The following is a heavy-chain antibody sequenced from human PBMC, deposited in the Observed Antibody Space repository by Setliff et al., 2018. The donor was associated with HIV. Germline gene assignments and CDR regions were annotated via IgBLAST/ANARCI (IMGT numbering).Heavy chain of an antibody. D-gene: IGHD6-19*01. CDR1: ESTFYA. CDR2: ISYDGTSK. V-gene: IGHV3-30*04. CDR3: TPQWPVGY. Sequence: GSLRLSCEASESTFYAMHWVRQAPGKGLEWLAVISYDGTSKYYADSVKGRFTISRDNAKNSLYLEMNSLRVEDTAVYYCTPQWPVGYWGQGTPVTVSS. J-gene: IGHJ4*02.